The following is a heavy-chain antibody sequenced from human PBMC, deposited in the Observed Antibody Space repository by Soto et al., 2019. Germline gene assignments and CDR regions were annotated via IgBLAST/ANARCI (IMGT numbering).Heavy chain of an antibody. CDR3: AARKYGSGTQADYYGMDV. CDR1: GFTFTSSA. Sequence: SVKVSCKASGFTFTSSAVQWVRQARGQRLEWIGWIVVGSGNTNYAQKFQERVTITRDMSTSTAYMELSSLRSEDTAVYYCAARKYGSGTQADYYGMDVWGQGATVTVSS. CDR2: IVVGSGNT. V-gene: IGHV1-58*01. D-gene: IGHD3-10*01. J-gene: IGHJ6*02.